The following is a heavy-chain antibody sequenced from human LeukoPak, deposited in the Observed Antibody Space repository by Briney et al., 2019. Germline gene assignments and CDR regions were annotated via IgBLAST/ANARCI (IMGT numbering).Heavy chain of an antibody. D-gene: IGHD3-22*01. V-gene: IGHV3-30*02. CDR3: AKEGSSGYYYFDY. CDR2: IRDDGNNI. Sequence: GGSLRLSCAASGLSFTSYAMHWVRQAPGKGLEWVAFIRDDGNNIHYADSVKDRFTISRDNSKNTLYLQMNSLRVEDTAVYYCAKEGSSGYYYFDYWGQGTLVTVSS. J-gene: IGHJ4*02. CDR1: GLSFTSYA.